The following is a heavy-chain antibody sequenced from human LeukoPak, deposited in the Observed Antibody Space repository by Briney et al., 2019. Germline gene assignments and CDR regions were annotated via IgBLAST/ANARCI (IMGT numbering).Heavy chain of an antibody. V-gene: IGHV3-9*03. D-gene: IGHD6-6*01. CDR1: GFTFDDYA. CDR2: ISWNSGSI. Sequence: GGSLRLSCAASGFTFDDYAMHWVRQAPGKGLEWVSGISWNSGSIGYADSVKGRFTISRDNAKNSLYLQMNSLRAEDMALYYCAKGKGARLEYWFDPWGQGTLVTVSS. J-gene: IGHJ5*02. CDR3: AKGKGARLEYWFDP.